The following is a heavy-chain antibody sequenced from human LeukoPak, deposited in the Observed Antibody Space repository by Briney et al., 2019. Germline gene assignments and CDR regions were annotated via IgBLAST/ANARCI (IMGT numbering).Heavy chain of an antibody. CDR2: ISPNSGGT. Sequence: GASVKVSCKASGFTFTGYYMHWVRQAPGQGLEWMGWISPNSGGTNYAQKFQGRVTMTRDTSISTAYMELSRLRSDDTAVYYCARGQEPELLLNFDYWGQGTLVTVSS. V-gene: IGHV1-2*02. CDR3: ARGQEPELLLNFDY. D-gene: IGHD1-7*01. J-gene: IGHJ4*02. CDR1: GFTFTGYY.